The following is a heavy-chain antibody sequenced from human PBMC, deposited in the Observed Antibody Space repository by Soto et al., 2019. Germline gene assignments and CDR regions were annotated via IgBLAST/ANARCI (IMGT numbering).Heavy chain of an antibody. V-gene: IGHV4-30-2*01. Sequence: SETLSLTCAVCGGCISSGGYFWSWIRQPPGKGLEWIGYIYHSGSTYYNPSLKSRVSISIDMSNNQFSLRLKSVTAADTAVFYCARVSRDGYNPRPDYFDYWGQGTLVTVSS. CDR1: GGCISSGGYF. CDR3: ARVSRDGYNPRPDYFDY. CDR2: IYHSGST. J-gene: IGHJ4*02. D-gene: IGHD5-12*01.